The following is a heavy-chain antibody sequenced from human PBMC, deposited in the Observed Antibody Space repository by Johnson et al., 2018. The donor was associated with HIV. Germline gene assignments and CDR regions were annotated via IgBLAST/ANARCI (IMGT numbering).Heavy chain of an antibody. D-gene: IGHD5-24*01. V-gene: IGHV3-7*01. CDR2: IKQDGSEK. J-gene: IGHJ3*02. Sequence: EVQLVESGGGVVQPGRSLRLSCAASGFTFSSYAMQWVRQAPGKGLEWVANIKQDGSEKYYVDSVKGRITISRDNAKNSLYLQMNSLRAEDTAVYYCARDQWMAGDAFDIWGQGTVVTVSS. CDR1: GFTFSSYA. CDR3: ARDQWMAGDAFDI.